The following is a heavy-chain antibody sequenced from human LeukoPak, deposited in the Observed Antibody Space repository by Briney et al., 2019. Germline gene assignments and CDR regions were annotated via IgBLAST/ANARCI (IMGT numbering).Heavy chain of an antibody. D-gene: IGHD6-13*01. CDR3: TTAMYSSSWYTYYFDY. CDR1: GFTFSNAW. Sequence: GGSLRLSCAASGFTFSNAWMSWVRQAPGKGLEWVCRIKSKTDGGTTDYAATGKGRFTISREDSKNTLYLQMNSLKTEDTAVYYCTTAMYSSSWYTYYFDYWGQGTLVTVSS. V-gene: IGHV3-15*01. J-gene: IGHJ4*02. CDR2: IKSKTDGGTT.